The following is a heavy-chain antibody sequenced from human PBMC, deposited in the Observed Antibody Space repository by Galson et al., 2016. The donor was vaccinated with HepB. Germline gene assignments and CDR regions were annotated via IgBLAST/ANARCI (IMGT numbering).Heavy chain of an antibody. CDR3: ARTPSTSCCAGYYHHGMDV. J-gene: IGHJ6*04. V-gene: IGHV3-64*01. CDR1: GFTFSNCA. D-gene: IGHD2-2*01. CDR2: ISSDGHNT. Sequence: SLRLSCAASGFTFSNCAMHWVRQAPGKGLEYVSAISSDGHNTYYGNSVKGRFTISRDNAKNTLYLQMGSLRAEDRAVYYCARTPSTSCCAGYYHHGMDVWGKGTTVIVSS.